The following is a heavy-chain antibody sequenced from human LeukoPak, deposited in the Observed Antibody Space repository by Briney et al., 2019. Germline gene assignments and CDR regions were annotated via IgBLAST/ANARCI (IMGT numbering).Heavy chain of an antibody. CDR2: TYYRSKWYN. Sequence: SQTLSRTCAISGGSVSSNSAAWNWIRQSPSRGLEWLGRTYYRSKWYNDYAVSVKSRIIINPDTSKNQFSLQLDSVTPEDTAVYYCARGGYGDYVSLFQHWGQGTLVTVSS. V-gene: IGHV6-1*01. CDR3: ARGGYGDYVSLFQH. CDR1: GGSVSSNSAA. J-gene: IGHJ1*01. D-gene: IGHD4-17*01.